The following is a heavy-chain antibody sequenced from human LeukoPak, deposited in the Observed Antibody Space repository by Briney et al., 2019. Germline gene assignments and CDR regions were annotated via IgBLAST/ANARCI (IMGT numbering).Heavy chain of an antibody. J-gene: IGHJ3*02. CDR2: ISAYNGNT. Sequence: GASVKVSCKASGYTFTSYGISWVRQAPGQGLEWMGWISAYNGNTNYAQKLQGRVTMTTDTSTSTAYMELRSLRSDDTAVYYCARDVYYYGSGADKNDAFDIWGQGTMVTVSS. CDR3: ARDVYYYGSGADKNDAFDI. D-gene: IGHD3-10*01. V-gene: IGHV1-18*01. CDR1: GYTFTSYG.